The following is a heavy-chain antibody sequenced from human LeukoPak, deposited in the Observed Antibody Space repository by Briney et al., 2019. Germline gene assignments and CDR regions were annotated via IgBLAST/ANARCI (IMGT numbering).Heavy chain of an antibody. J-gene: IGHJ5*02. CDR3: ARGGVGATTYVWFDP. CDR2: INPSGGST. V-gene: IGHV1-46*01. CDR1: GYTFTSYD. D-gene: IGHD1-26*01. Sequence: VASVKVSCKASGYTFTSYDINWVRQATGQGLEWMGVINPSGGSTSYAQNFQGRVTMNRDMSTSTVYMELSSLRADDTAVYYCARGGVGATTYVWFDPWGQGTLVTVSS.